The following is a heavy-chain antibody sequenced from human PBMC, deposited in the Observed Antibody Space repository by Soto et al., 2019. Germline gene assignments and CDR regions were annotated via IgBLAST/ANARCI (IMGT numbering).Heavy chain of an antibody. Sequence: ASVKVSCKASGYTFSGFYMHWVRQAPGQGLEWMGWINPNSCGTKSAEKFQGRVTMTRDTSISTAYMELSRLTSDDTVVYYCASAAVTGTAGLDFWGQGTQVTVSS. CDR1: GYTFSGFY. V-gene: IGHV1-2*02. CDR3: ASAAVTGTAGLDF. CDR2: INPNSCGT. D-gene: IGHD6-19*01. J-gene: IGHJ4*02.